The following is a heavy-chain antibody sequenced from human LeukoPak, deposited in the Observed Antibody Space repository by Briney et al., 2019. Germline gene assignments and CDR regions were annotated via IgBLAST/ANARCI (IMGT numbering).Heavy chain of an antibody. V-gene: IGHV4-59*01. D-gene: IGHD3-10*02. J-gene: IGHJ4*02. CDR2: ISYSGSA. CDR1: GGSISSYY. Sequence: SETLSLTCTVSGGSISSYYWSWIRQPPGKGLEWIGYISYSGSANYNPSLKSRVTISIDTSKNQFSLKVSSVTAADTAVYYCARYVRGAYYFDYWGQGTLVTVSS. CDR3: ARYVRGAYYFDY.